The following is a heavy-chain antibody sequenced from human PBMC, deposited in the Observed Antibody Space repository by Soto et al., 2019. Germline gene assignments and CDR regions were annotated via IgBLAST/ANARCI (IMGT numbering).Heavy chain of an antibody. CDR1: GGSISSSSYY. V-gene: IGHV4-39*01. CDR2: IYYSGST. Sequence: SETLSLTCTVSGGSISSSSYYWGWIRQPPGKGLEWIGSIYYSGSTYYNPSLKSRVTISVDTSKNQFSLKLTSVSAADTAMYYCVRRSDSALDYWGQGTLVTVSS. CDR3: VRRSDSALDY. J-gene: IGHJ4*01. D-gene: IGHD3-22*01.